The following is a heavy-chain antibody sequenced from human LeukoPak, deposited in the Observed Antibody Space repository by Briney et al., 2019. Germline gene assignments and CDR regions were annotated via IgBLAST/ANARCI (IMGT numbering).Heavy chain of an antibody. Sequence: ASVKVSCKASGYTFTSYGISWVRQAPGQGLEWMGWISAYNGNTNCAQKLQGRVTMTTDTSTSTAYMELRSLRSDDTAVYYCASGHCSSTSCSREYWGQGTLVTVSS. CDR1: GYTFTSYG. D-gene: IGHD2-2*01. CDR2: ISAYNGNT. V-gene: IGHV1-18*01. CDR3: ASGHCSSTSCSREY. J-gene: IGHJ4*02.